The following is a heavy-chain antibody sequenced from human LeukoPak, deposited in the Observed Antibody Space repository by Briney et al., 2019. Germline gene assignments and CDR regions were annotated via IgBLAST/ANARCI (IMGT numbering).Heavy chain of an antibody. CDR3: ARVELAPYYYYMDV. D-gene: IGHD1-7*01. J-gene: IGHJ6*03. CDR1: GFSISSYE. CDR2: ISSSGSTI. Sequence: GGSLRLSCAASGFSISSYEMNWVRQAPGKGLEWVSHISSSGSTIWYADSVKGRFTISRDNAKNSLYLQMNSLRAEDTAVYYCARVELAPYYYYMDVWGKGTMVTVSS. V-gene: IGHV3-48*03.